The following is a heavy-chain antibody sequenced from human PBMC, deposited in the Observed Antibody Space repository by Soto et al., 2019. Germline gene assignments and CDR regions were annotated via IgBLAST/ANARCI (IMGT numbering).Heavy chain of an antibody. J-gene: IGHJ4*02. V-gene: IGHV3-33*01. CDR3: ARGNVVVVAATLGCLDY. D-gene: IGHD2-15*01. Sequence: QVQLVESGGGVVQPGRSLRLSCAASGFTFSSYGMHWVRQAPGKGLEWVAVIWYDGSNKYYADSVKGRFTISRYNSKNTLYLQRNSLRADDTAVYYCARGNVVVVAATLGCLDYWGQGTLVTVSS. CDR2: IWYDGSNK. CDR1: GFTFSSYG.